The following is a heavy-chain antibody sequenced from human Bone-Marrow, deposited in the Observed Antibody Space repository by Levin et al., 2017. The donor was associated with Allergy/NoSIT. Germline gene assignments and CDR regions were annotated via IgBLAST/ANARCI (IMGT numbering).Heavy chain of an antibody. CDR1: GFTFSSYA. CDR3: AKDPPIVVVVAANQGGVDAFDI. CDR2: ISGSGGST. J-gene: IGHJ3*02. Sequence: GGSLRLSCAASGFTFSSYAMSWVRQAPGKGLEWVSAISGSGGSTYYADSVKGRFTISRDNSKNTLYLQMNSLRAEDTAVYYCAKDPPIVVVVAANQGGVDAFDIWGQGTMVTVSS. V-gene: IGHV3-23*01. D-gene: IGHD2-15*01.